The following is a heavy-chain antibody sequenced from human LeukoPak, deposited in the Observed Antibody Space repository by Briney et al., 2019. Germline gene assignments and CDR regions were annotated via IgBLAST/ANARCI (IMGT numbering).Heavy chain of an antibody. J-gene: IGHJ4*02. CDR3: ARDYSRSIEY. V-gene: IGHV4-59*01. CDR1: GGSISSYY. D-gene: IGHD6-13*01. Sequence: PSETLSLTCTVSGGSISSYYWSWIRQPPGKGLDWIGYIYYSGTTNYNPSLKSRVTISLDTSKNQFSLKLSSVTAADTAVYYCARDYSRSIEYWGQGTLVTVSS. CDR2: IYYSGTT.